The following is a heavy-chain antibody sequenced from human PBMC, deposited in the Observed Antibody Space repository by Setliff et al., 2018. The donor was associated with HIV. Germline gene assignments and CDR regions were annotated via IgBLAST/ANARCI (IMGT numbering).Heavy chain of an antibody. D-gene: IGHD3-10*02. CDR3: ARVQYHYVNNGDSYYMDV. J-gene: IGHJ6*03. Sequence: SETLSLTCTVPGVSITNGTFYWSWIRQPAGKGLEWIGRISASGTTNYNPSLKGRVTISVDTSKNQFSLKLNSVTAADTAVYYCARVQYHYVNNGDSYYMDVWGRGTTVTVSS. CDR2: ISASGTT. V-gene: IGHV4-61*02. CDR1: GVSITNGTFY.